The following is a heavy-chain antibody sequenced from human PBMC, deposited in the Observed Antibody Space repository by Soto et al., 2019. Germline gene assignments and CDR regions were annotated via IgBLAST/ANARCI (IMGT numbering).Heavy chain of an antibody. J-gene: IGHJ5*02. CDR2: ISAYNGNT. V-gene: IGHV1-18*01. CDR1: GYTFTSYG. D-gene: IGHD4-17*01. CDR3: AREGRSRSSYGDYLLWFDP. Sequence: GASVKVSCKASGYTFTSYGISWVRQAPGQGLEWMGWISAYNGNTNYAQKLQGRVTMTTDTSTSTAYMELRSLRSDDTAVYYCAREGRSRSSYGDYLLWFDPWGQGTLVTVSS.